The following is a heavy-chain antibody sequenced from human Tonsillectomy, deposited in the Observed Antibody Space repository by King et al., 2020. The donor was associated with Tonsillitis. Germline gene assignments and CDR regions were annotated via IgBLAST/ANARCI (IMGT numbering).Heavy chain of an antibody. CDR2: INPSGGST. V-gene: IGHV1-46*01. CDR3: ARSGQRDIVVVSAAMPEDY. D-gene: IGHD2-2*01. Sequence: QLVQSGAEVKKPGASVKVSCKASGYTFTSYYIHWVRQAPGQGLEWMGIINPSGGSTNYAQKFQGRVTMTRDTSTSTVYMELSSLRSEDQAVYYCARSGQRDIVVVSAAMPEDYWGQGTLVTVSS. J-gene: IGHJ4*02. CDR1: GYTFTSYY.